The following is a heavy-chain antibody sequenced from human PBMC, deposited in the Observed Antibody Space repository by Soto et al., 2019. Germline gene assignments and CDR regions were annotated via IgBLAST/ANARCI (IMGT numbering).Heavy chain of an antibody. V-gene: IGHV4-31*03. D-gene: IGHD5-12*01. Sequence: QVQLQESGPGLVKPSQTLSLTCTVSGGSISSGGYYWSWIRQHPGKGLEWIGYIYYSGSTYYNPSLKSRVTISVDTSKNQYSPKLSSVTAADTAVYYCAASCVACRGFNYYGMDVWGQGTTVTVSS. CDR3: AASCVACRGFNYYGMDV. CDR1: GGSISSGGYY. J-gene: IGHJ6*02. CDR2: IYYSGST.